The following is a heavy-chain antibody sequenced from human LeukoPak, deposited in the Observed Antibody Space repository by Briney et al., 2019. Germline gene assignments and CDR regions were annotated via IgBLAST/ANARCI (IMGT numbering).Heavy chain of an antibody. V-gene: IGHV4-59*01. CDR2: IYYSGST. CDR1: GGSISSYE. D-gene: IGHD3-22*01. CDR3: ARERLGYYDRSGLDY. Sequence: SETLSLTCTVSGGSISSYEWSWIRQPPVKGLDCIGYIYYSGSTNYNPSLKSRVTTSVDTSKNQFSLKLSSVTAADTAVYYCARERLGYYDRSGLDYWGQGTLVTVSS. J-gene: IGHJ4*02.